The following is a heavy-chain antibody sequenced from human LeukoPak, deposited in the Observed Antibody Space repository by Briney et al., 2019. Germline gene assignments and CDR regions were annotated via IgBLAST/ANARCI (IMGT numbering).Heavy chain of an antibody. Sequence: PGGSLRLSCAASGFTFNDAWMSWVRQAPGKGLECIGLIKTKATGGTIGYAAPVKGRFTISRDDSRNTLYLQMSGLRTEDTAMYYCTAGLGRTHTDYWGQGTLVTVSS. CDR2: IKTKATGGTI. V-gene: IGHV3-15*01. D-gene: IGHD3/OR15-3a*01. CDR1: GFTFNDAW. CDR3: TAGLGRTHTDY. J-gene: IGHJ4*02.